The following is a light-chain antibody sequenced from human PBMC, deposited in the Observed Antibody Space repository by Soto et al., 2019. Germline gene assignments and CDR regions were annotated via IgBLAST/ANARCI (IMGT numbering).Light chain of an antibody. V-gene: IGLV2-14*01. CDR2: EVS. J-gene: IGLJ3*02. Sequence: QSALTQPASVSGSPGQSITISCTGTSSDVGGYNYVSWYQQHPGKAPKLMIYEVSNRPSGVSNRFSGSKSGNTASLTISVLQAEEEADYYCSSYTSSSTRVFGGGTKVTVL. CDR3: SSYTSSSTRV. CDR1: SSDVGGYNY.